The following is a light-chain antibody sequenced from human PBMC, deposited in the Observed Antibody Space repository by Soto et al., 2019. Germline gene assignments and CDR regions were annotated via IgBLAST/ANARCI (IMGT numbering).Light chain of an antibody. CDR3: QQYSSSPLT. J-gene: IGKJ4*01. CDR1: ESVSSSY. CDR2: GAS. Sequence: EIVLTQSPDTLSLSPGERATLSCRASESVSSSYLAWYQQKPGQAPRLLIYGASSRAIGIPDKFSGSGSGTDFTLTISRLEPEDFAVYYCQQYSSSPLTFGGGTKVDIK. V-gene: IGKV3-20*01.